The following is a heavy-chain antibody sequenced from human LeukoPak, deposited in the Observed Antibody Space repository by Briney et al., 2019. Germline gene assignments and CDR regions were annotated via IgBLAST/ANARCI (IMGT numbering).Heavy chain of an antibody. D-gene: IGHD1-26*01. CDR3: ARVSRPGYSGSYYSFDY. J-gene: IGHJ4*02. CDR2: IYYSGST. V-gene: IGHV4-59*01. Sequence: SETLSLTCTVSGGSISSYYWSWILQPPGKGLEWLGYIYYSGSTNYNPSLKSRVTISVDTSKNQFSLKLSSVTAADTAMYYCARVSRPGYSGSYYSFDYWGQGTLVTVSS. CDR1: GGSISSYY.